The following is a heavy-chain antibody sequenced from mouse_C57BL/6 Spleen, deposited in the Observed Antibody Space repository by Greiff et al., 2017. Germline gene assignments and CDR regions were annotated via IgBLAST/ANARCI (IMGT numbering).Heavy chain of an antibody. J-gene: IGHJ2*01. D-gene: IGHD1-1*01. CDR3: ARSAYYYGSSYDY. Sequence: VQLQQSGAELVKPGASVKISCKASGYAFSSYWMNWVKQRPGKGLEWIGQIYPGDGDTNYNGKFKGKATLTADKSSSTAYMQLSSLTSEDSAVYFCARSAYYYGSSYDYWGQGTTLTGSS. CDR2: IYPGDGDT. CDR1: GYAFSSYW. V-gene: IGHV1-80*01.